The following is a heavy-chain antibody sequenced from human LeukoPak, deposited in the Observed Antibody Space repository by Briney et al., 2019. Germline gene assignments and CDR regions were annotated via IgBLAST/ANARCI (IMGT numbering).Heavy chain of an antibody. D-gene: IGHD5-18*01. CDR2: INEDGREM. CDR1: GFTFSSFW. J-gene: IGHJ4*02. CDR3: AKDVSYGPGSFDY. V-gene: IGHV3-7*05. Sequence: PGGSLRLSCAASGFTFSSFWMSWVRQAPGKGLEWVANINEDGREMYYLDSVKGRFTISRDNAEISLSLQMNSLRAEDTAVYYCAKDVSYGPGSFDYWGQGTLVTVSS.